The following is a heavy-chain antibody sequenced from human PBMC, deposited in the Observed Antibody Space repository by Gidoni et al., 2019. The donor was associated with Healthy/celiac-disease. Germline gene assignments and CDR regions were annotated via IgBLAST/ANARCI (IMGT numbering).Heavy chain of an antibody. CDR1: GFTFDEYA. D-gene: IGHD5-12*01. Sequence: EVQLVESGGGVVQPGGSLRLTCAASGFTFDEYAMHWVRQAPGKGLQWVSLISGDGGSTYYAGSVKGRFTISRDNSKNSLYLQVNSLRTEDTALYYCARGSGYSGYDLNWFDPWCQGTLVTVSS. CDR2: ISGDGGST. CDR3: ARGSGYSGYDLNWFDP. J-gene: IGHJ5*02. V-gene: IGHV3-43*02.